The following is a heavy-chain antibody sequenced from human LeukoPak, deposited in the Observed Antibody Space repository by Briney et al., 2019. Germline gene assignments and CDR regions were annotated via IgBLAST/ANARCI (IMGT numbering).Heavy chain of an antibody. J-gene: IGHJ4*02. D-gene: IGHD6-19*01. V-gene: IGHV5-51*01. CDR2: IYPGDSDT. Sequence: WMGIIYPGDSDTRYSPSFQGQVTISADKSISTAYLQWSSLKASDTAMYYCARQVSSDYVDYWGQGTLVTVSS. CDR3: ARQVSSDYVDY.